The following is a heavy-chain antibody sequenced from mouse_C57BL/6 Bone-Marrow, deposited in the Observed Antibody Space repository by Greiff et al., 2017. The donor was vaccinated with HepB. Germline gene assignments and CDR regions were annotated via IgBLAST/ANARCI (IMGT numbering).Heavy chain of an antibody. V-gene: IGHV1-76*01. CDR3: ARKRGYYGKNYFDY. Sequence: VNVVESGAELVRPGASVKLSCKASGYTFTDYYINWVKQRPGQGLEWIARIYPGSGNTYYNEKFKGKATLTAEKSSSTAYMQLSSLTSEDSAVYFCARKRGYYGKNYFDYWGQGTTLTVSS. CDR2: IYPGSGNT. CDR1: GYTFTDYY. D-gene: IGHD1-1*01. J-gene: IGHJ2*01.